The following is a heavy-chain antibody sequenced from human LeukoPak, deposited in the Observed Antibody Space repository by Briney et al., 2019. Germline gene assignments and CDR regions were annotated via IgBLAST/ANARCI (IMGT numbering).Heavy chain of an antibody. CDR3: ASLSAGWLKAFDY. J-gene: IGHJ4*02. CDR1: GGSISSYY. V-gene: IGHV4-59*08. Sequence: PSETLSLTCNVSGGSISSYYWSWIRQPPGEGLEWIGYVYYSGSTNYNPSLKSRVTISVDTSKNQISLNLSSVTAADTAVYYCASLSAGWLKAFDYWGQGTLVTVSS. CDR2: VYYSGST. D-gene: IGHD3-22*01.